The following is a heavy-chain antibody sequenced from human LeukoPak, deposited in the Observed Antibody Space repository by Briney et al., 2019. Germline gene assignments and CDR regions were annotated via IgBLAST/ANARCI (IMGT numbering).Heavy chain of an antibody. CDR2: ISWNGGST. D-gene: IGHD2-2*01. CDR3: ARRYCSSTSCYGAFDI. CDR1: GFTFDDYG. Sequence: RSGGSLRLSCAASGFTFDDYGMSWVRQAPGKGLEWVSGISWNGGSTGYADSVKGRFTISRDNAKNSLYLQMNSLRAEDTALYYCARRYCSSTSCYGAFDIWGQGTMVTVSS. V-gene: IGHV3-20*04. J-gene: IGHJ3*02.